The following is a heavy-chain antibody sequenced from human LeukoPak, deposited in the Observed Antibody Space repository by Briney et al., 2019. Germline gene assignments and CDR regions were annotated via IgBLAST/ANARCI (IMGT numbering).Heavy chain of an antibody. Sequence: DSVKGRSTISRDNSKNTLYLQMNSLRAEDTAVYYCARVGRSGSYFDYWGQGTLVTVSS. D-gene: IGHD1-26*01. CDR3: ARVGRSGSYFDY. V-gene: IGHV3-30*01. J-gene: IGHJ4*02.